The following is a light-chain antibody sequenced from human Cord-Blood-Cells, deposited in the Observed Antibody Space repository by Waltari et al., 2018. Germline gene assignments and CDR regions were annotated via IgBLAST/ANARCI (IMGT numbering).Light chain of an antibody. CDR3: QQRSNWRVT. Sequence: EIVLTQSPATLSLSPGGRATLPCRASQSVSSYLAWYQQKPGQAPRLLIYDASNRATGIPARFSGSGSGTDFTLTISSLEPEDFAVYYCQQRSNWRVTFGQGTRLEIK. V-gene: IGKV3-11*01. J-gene: IGKJ5*01. CDR2: DAS. CDR1: QSVSSY.